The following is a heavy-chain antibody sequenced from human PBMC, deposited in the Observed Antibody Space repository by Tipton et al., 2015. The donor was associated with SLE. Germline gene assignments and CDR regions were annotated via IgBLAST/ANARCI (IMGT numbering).Heavy chain of an antibody. CDR1: GGSISSGSSY. CDR2: IYKGGAT. V-gene: IGHV4-61*02. J-gene: IGHJ6*03. Sequence: TLSLTCTVSGGSISSGSSYWSWIRQPAGEGLEWIGRIYKGGATNFNPSLKSRVSMSLDTSKNQFSLRLNSVAAADTAVYYCARGLFLDDFWSGSGRPYYMDVWGKGTTVTASS. CDR3: ARGLFLDDFWSGSGRPYYMDV. D-gene: IGHD3-3*01.